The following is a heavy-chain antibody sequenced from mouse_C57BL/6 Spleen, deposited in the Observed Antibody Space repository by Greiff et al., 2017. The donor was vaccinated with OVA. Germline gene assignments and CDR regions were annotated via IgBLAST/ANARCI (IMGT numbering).Heavy chain of an antibody. Sequence: EVKLMESVAELVRPGASVKLSCTASGFNIKNTYMHWVKQRPEQGLEWIGRIDPANGNTKYAPKFQGKATITADTSSNTAYLQLSSLTSEDTAIYYCAGPTGTNWYFDVWGTGTTVTVSS. J-gene: IGHJ1*03. CDR1: GFNIKNTY. CDR2: IDPANGNT. V-gene: IGHV14-3*01. D-gene: IGHD4-1*01. CDR3: AGPTGTNWYFDV.